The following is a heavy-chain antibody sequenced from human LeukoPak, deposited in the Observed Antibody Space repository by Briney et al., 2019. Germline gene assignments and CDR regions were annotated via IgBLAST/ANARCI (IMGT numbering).Heavy chain of an antibody. Sequence: ASVKVSCKASGGSFSNYGINWVRQAPGQGLEWMGWINPNSGGTNFAQKFQGRVTMTRDTSINTAYMEMNRLRSDDTAVYYCAREMYAVGATRGDYWGQGTLVTVSS. CDR3: AREMYAVGATRGDY. CDR1: GGSFSNYG. CDR2: INPNSGGT. D-gene: IGHD1-26*01. J-gene: IGHJ4*02. V-gene: IGHV1-2*02.